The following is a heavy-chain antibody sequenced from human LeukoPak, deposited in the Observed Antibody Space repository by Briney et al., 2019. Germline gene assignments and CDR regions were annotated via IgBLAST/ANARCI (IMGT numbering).Heavy chain of an antibody. D-gene: IGHD2-2*03. CDR2: MSYNGNK. V-gene: IGHV3-30*03. J-gene: IGHJ3*02. CDR1: GFTFTSYG. CDR3: ARDPLDISRWANAFDI. Sequence: PGGSPRLSCADSGFTFTSYGFHWVRQAPGKAREWVAFMSYNGNKKYGDSVKGRFTISRDDAKNTLHLQMNGLRPDDTAVYYCARDPLDISRWANAFDIWGQGTLVTVSS.